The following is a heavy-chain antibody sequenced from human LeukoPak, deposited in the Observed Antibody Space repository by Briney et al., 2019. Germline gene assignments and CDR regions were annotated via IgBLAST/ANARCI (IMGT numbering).Heavy chain of an antibody. D-gene: IGHD6-19*01. Sequence: ASVKVSCKASGYTFTGYYMHWVRQAPGQGLEWMGWINPNSGATNYAQKFQGRVTMTRDTSISTAYMELSRLRSDDTAVYYYARVDYRSGWYQNYDVFDIWGQGTMVTVSP. CDR1: GYTFTGYY. CDR3: ARVDYRSGWYQNYDVFDI. V-gene: IGHV1-2*02. J-gene: IGHJ3*02. CDR2: INPNSGAT.